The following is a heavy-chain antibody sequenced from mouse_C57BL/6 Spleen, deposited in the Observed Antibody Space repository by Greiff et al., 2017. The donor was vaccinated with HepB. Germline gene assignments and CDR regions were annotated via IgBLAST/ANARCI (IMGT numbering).Heavy chain of an antibody. J-gene: IGHJ4*01. CDR3: ARESTTVVGAMDY. V-gene: IGHV5-4*01. CDR1: GFTFSSYA. CDR2: ISDGGSYT. D-gene: IGHD1-1*01. Sequence: EVQLVESGGGLVKPGGSLKLSCAASGFTFSSYAMSWVRQTPEKRLEWVATISDGGSYTYYPDNVKGRFPISRDNAKNNLYLQMSHLKSEDTAMYYCARESTTVVGAMDYWGQGTSVTVSS.